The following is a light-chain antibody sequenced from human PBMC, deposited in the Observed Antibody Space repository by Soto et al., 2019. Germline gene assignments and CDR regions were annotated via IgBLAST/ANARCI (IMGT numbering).Light chain of an antibody. CDR1: QSISSY. CDR3: QHGYSTPYT. V-gene: IGKV1-39*01. CDR2: AAS. J-gene: IGKJ2*01. Sequence: DIQMPQSPSSLSASVGDRVTITCRASQSISSYLNWYQQKPGKAPKLLIYAASSLQSGVPSRFSGSGSGTDFTLTISSLQPEDFATYYCQHGYSTPYTFGKGTKLEIK.